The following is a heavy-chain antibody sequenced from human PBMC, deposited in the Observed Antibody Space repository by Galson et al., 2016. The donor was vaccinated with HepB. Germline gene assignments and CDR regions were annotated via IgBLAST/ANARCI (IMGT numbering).Heavy chain of an antibody. D-gene: IGHD5-12*01. J-gene: IGHJ4*02. CDR1: GFSFGDYA. Sequence: SLRLSCAGSGFSFGDYAMSWVRQAPGKGLEWVGFIRSTVYGETTDYAASVKGRFTISRDDSKSIAYLQMNSLKIEDTAVYFCTRASDSGYDRRFDYWGQGTLVTVFS. CDR3: TRASDSGYDRRFDY. CDR2: IRSTVYGETT. V-gene: IGHV3-49*04.